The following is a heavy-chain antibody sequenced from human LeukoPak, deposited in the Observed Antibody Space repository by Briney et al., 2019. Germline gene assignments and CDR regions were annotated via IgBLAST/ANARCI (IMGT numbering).Heavy chain of an antibody. CDR2: INHSGST. CDR3: ATSHGIAVAGNWFDP. D-gene: IGHD6-19*01. V-gene: IGHV4-34*01. CDR1: GGSFSGYY. J-gene: IGHJ5*02. Sequence: SETLSLTCAVYGGSFSGYYWSWIRQPPGKGLEWIGEINHSGSTNYNPSLKSRVTISVDTSKNQFSLKLSSVTAADTAVYYCATSHGIAVAGNWFDPWGQGTLVTVSS.